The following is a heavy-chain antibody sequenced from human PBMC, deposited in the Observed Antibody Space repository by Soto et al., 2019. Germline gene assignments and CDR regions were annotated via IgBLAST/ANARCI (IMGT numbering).Heavy chain of an antibody. CDR1: GFTFSSYA. Sequence: GGSLRLSCAASGFTFSSYAMSWVRQAPGKGLEWVSAISGSGGSTYYADSVKGRFTISRDNSKNTLYLQMNSLRAEDTAVYYCVMGPREDWVYYYGMDVWGQGTTVTVSS. CDR2: ISGSGGST. V-gene: IGHV3-23*01. J-gene: IGHJ6*02. D-gene: IGHD2-21*01. CDR3: VMGPREDWVYYYGMDV.